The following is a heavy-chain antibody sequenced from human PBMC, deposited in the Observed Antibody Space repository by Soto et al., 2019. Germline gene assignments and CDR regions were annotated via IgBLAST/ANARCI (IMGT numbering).Heavy chain of an antibody. V-gene: IGHV3-15*07. CDR2: IKSKTDGGTT. D-gene: IGHD3-22*01. J-gene: IGHJ4*02. CDR1: GFTFSNAW. Sequence: PGGSLRLSCAASGFTFSNAWMNWVRQAPGKGLEWVGRIKSKTDGGTTDYAAPVKGRFTISRDDSKNTLYLQMNSLKTEDTAVYSCPKDTIRIEVFIDDYWGQGTLVPVSS. CDR3: PKDTIRIEVFIDDY.